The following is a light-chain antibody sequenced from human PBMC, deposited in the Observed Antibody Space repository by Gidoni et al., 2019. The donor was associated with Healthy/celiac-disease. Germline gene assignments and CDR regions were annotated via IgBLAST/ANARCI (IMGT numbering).Light chain of an antibody. J-gene: IGKJ2*01. CDR1: HSIRSY. V-gene: IGKV1-39*01. CDR2: AAS. Sequence: DIQMTQSPSSLSASVGDRVTITCRASHSIRSYLNWYHQKPGKAPKLLIYAASSLQSGVPSRFSCSGSGTDFTLTISSLQPEDFATYYCQQSYSTPRTFGQGTKLEIK. CDR3: QQSYSTPRT.